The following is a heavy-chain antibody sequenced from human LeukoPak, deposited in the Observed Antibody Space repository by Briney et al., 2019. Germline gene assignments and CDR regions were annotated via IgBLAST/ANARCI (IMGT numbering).Heavy chain of an antibody. J-gene: IGHJ4*02. CDR2: IWYDGSNK. CDR3: ARDPQLVELQD. Sequence: GGSQRLSCAASGFTFSSYGMHWVRQAPGKGLEWVAVIWYDGSNKYYADSVKGRFTISRDNSKNTLYLQMNSLRAEDTAVYYCARDPQLVELQDWGQGTLVTVSS. CDR1: GFTFSSYG. D-gene: IGHD6-6*01. V-gene: IGHV3-33*01.